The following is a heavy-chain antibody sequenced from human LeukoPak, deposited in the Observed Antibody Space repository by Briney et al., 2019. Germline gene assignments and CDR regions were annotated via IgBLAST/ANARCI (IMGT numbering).Heavy chain of an antibody. J-gene: IGHJ5*02. D-gene: IGHD4-17*01. CDR3: ARDRDYGDDGGGFDP. CDR1: GYTFTGYY. V-gene: IGHV1-2*02. CDR2: INPNSGGT. Sequence: ASVKVSCKASGYTFTGYYMHWVRQAPGQGLEWMGWINPNSGGTNYAQKFQGRVTMTRDTSISTAYMELSRLRSDDTAVYYCARDRDYGDDGGGFDPWGQGTLVTVSS.